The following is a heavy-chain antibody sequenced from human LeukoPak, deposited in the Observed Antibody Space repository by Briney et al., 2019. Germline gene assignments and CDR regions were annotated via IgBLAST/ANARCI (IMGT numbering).Heavy chain of an antibody. J-gene: IGHJ5*02. D-gene: IGHD5-18*01. V-gene: IGHV3-23*01. CDR1: GFTFGSYA. CDR3: AKFSGYSYGGWFDQ. Sequence: GGSLRLSCAASGFTFGSYAMSWVRQAPGKGLEWVSDINGSGGSTYYTDSVKGRFTISRDNANKSVYLQMNSLRAEDTAVYYCAKFSGYSYGGWFDQWGQGTPVTVSS. CDR2: INGSGGST.